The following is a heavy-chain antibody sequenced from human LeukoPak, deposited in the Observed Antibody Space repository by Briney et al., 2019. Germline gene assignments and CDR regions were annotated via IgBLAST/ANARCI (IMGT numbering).Heavy chain of an antibody. Sequence: SETLSLTCAVYGGSFSGYYWSWIRQPPGKGLEWIGEINHSGSTNYNPSLKSRVTISVDTSKNQFSLKLSSVTAADTAVYYCASLTYYYDSQHDYRGQGTLVTVSS. D-gene: IGHD3-22*01. J-gene: IGHJ4*02. CDR3: ASLTYYYDSQHDY. V-gene: IGHV4-34*01. CDR2: INHSGST. CDR1: GGSFSGYY.